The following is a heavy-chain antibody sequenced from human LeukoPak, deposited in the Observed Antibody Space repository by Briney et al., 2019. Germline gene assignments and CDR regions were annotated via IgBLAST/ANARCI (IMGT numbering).Heavy chain of an antibody. V-gene: IGHV5-51*01. CDR1: GYSFNTYW. CDR2: IYPGDSDT. J-gene: IGHJ4*02. Sequence: GESLKISCKGSGYSFNTYWIGWVRQMPGKGLEWMGIIYPGDSDTRYSPSFQGQVTISADKSISTAYLQWSSLKASDTAMYYCATPYSSSSIAYWGQGTLVTVSS. CDR3: ATPYSSSSIAY. D-gene: IGHD6-6*01.